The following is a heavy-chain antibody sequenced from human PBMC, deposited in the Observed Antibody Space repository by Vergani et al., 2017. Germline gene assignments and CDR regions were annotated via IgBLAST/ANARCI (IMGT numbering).Heavy chain of an antibody. J-gene: IGHJ4*02. V-gene: IGHV1-46*03. Sequence: QVQLVQSGAEVKKSGASVKVSCKTSGYTLSNYYMHWVRQAPGQGLEWMGIINPSGGNTNYAQKFQGRVTMTRDTSTSTVYMELSSLRSEDTAIYYCARGDYCILTGYRYWGQGTLVTVSA. D-gene: IGHD3-9*01. CDR3: ARGDYCILTGYRY. CDR1: GYTLSNYY. CDR2: INPSGGNT.